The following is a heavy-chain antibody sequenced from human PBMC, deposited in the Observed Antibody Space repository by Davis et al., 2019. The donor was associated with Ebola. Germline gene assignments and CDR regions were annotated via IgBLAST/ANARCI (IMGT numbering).Heavy chain of an antibody. D-gene: IGHD3-3*01. CDR1: GFTFSSYG. Sequence: PGGSLRLSCAASGFTFSSYGMHWVRQAPGKGLEWVSAISGSGGSTYYADSVKGRFTISRDNSKNTLYLQMNSLRAEDTAVYYCARGFGVAYYGMDVWGQGTTVTVSS. CDR3: ARGFGVAYYGMDV. J-gene: IGHJ6*02. CDR2: ISGSGGST. V-gene: IGHV3-23*01.